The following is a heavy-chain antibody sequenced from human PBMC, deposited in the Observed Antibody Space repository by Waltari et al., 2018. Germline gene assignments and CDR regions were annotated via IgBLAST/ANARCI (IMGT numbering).Heavy chain of an antibody. CDR2: INHSGST. V-gene: IGHV4-34*01. D-gene: IGHD6-19*01. J-gene: IGHJ4*02. Sequence: QVQLQQWGAGLLKPSETLSLTCAVYGGSFSGYYWSWIRQTPGKGLEWIGEINHSGSTNYNPSLKSRVTISVDTSKNQFSLKLSSVTAADTAVYYCARGAIAVARPLDYWGQGTLVTVSS. CDR1: GGSFSGYY. CDR3: ARGAIAVARPLDY.